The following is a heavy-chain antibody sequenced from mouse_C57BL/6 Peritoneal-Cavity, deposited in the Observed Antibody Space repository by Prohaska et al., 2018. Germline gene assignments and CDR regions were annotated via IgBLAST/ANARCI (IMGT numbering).Heavy chain of an antibody. J-gene: IGHJ2*01. CDR2: IDPETGGT. CDR3: TRRTLNWDDY. V-gene: IGHV1-15*01. Sequence: QVQLQQSGAELVRPGASVTLSCKASGYTFTDYEMHWVKQTPVHGLEWIGAIDPETGGTAYNQKFEGKAILTADKSSSTAYMELRSLTSEDSAVYYCTRRTLNWDDYWGQGTTLTVSS. CDR1: GYTFTDYE. D-gene: IGHD4-1*01.